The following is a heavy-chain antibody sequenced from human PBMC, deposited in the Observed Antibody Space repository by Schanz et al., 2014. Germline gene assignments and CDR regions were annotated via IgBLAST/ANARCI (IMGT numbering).Heavy chain of an antibody. V-gene: IGHV4-30-4*07. CDR1: GGSISSGGYS. J-gene: IGHJ5*02. CDR2: LHYNGST. D-gene: IGHD3-22*01. CDR3: ARPSSVVGITGWFDT. Sequence: VQLQESGPGLVKPSQTLSLTCGVSGGSISSGGYSWSWIRQPPGKGLEWIGYLHYNGSTYYNPSLKGRVTISVYPSKTHFSLILTSVTAADTAVYYCARPSSVVGITGWFDTWGQGTLVTVSS.